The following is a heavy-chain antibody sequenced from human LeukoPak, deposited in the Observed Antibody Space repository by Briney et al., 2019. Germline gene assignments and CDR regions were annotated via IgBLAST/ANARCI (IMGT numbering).Heavy chain of an antibody. CDR1: GGSISSSSYY. CDR2: IYYSGST. Sequence: SETLSLTCTVSGGSISSSSYYWGWIRQPLGKGLEWIGSIYYSGSTYYNPSLKSRVTISVDTSKNQFSLKLSSVTAADTAVYYCARHAPYYYDSSGNWFDPWGQGTLVTVSS. V-gene: IGHV4-39*01. J-gene: IGHJ5*02. CDR3: ARHAPYYYDSSGNWFDP. D-gene: IGHD3-22*01.